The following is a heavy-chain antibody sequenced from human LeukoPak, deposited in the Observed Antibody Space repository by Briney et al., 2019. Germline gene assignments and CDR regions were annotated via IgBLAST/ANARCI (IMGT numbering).Heavy chain of an antibody. CDR1: GFTFSDYY. V-gene: IGHV3-11*01. J-gene: IGHJ6*02. CDR2: ISSSGSTI. D-gene: IGHD6-13*01. CDR3: ARDLDVLAAAAAPYYYYGMDV. Sequence: GGSLRLSCAASGFTFSDYYMNWIRQAPGKGLEWVSSISSSGSTIYYADSVKGRFTISRDNAKNSLYLQMNSLRAEDTAVYYCARDLDVLAAAAAPYYYYGMDVWGQGTTVTVSS.